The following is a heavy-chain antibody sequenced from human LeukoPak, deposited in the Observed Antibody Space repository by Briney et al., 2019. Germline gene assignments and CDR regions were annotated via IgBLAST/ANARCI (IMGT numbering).Heavy chain of an antibody. D-gene: IGHD5-12*01. CDR1: GFTFSSYG. Sequence: PGRSLRLSCAASGFTFSSYGMHWVRQAPGKGLEWVAVIWYDGSNKYYADSVKGRYTISRDNSKNTLYLQMNSLRAEDTAVYYCARDPLSGDGGMDVWGQGTTVTVSS. V-gene: IGHV3-33*01. CDR3: ARDPLSGDGGMDV. CDR2: IWYDGSNK. J-gene: IGHJ6*02.